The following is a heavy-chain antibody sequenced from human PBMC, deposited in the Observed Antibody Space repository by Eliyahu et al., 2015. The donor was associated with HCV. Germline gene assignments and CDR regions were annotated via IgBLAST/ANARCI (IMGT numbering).Heavy chain of an antibody. CDR2: XFSNDEK. V-gene: IGHV2-26*01. CDR1: GFALXSPXMG. D-gene: IGHD5-24*01. J-gene: IGHJ6*02. Sequence: QVTLKESGPMLVKPTETLTLTCTVSGFALXSPXMGXSWIRQXPGKALEWLAHXFSNDEKSXSTSLKSRVTISKDTSNSQVVLSLTNLDPADTATYYCARIRDGYNWGYYYFGLDVWGQGTTVTVSS. CDR3: ARIRDGYNWGYYYFGLDV.